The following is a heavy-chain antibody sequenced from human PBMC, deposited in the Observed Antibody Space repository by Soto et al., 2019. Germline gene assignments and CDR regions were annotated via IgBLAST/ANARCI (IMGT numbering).Heavy chain of an antibody. CDR1: GGTFSSYT. CDR3: ACARLISIAAAVGVYYYGMYG. Sequence: QVQLVQSGAEVKKPGSSVKVSCKASGGTFSSYTISWVRQAPGQGLEWMGRIIPILGIPNYAQKFQGRVTITADKSTSTAYMEVSSLRSDDTAGYYCACARLISIAAAVGVYYYGMYGWGQWTTVTVS. D-gene: IGHD6-13*01. V-gene: IGHV1-69*02. J-gene: IGHJ6*02. CDR2: IIPILGIP.